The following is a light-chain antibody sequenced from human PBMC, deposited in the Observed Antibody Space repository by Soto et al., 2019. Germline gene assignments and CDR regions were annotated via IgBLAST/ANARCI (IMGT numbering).Light chain of an antibody. CDR2: LGS. CDR1: QSLLHSNAYNY. Sequence: DIVMTQSPLSMPVTPGEPASISCRSSQSLLHSNAYNYLDWYLQKPGQSQQLLIYLGSNRASGVPDRFSGSGSGTDFTLKISRVEAEDVGVYYCMQAIQTPLTFGGGTKVENK. V-gene: IGKV2-28*01. J-gene: IGKJ4*01. CDR3: MQAIQTPLT.